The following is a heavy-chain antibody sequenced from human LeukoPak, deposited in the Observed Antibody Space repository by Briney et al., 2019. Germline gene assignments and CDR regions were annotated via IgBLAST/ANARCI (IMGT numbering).Heavy chain of an antibody. J-gene: IGHJ4*02. CDR2: ISYDGSNK. V-gene: IGHV3-30*18. CDR1: GFTFSSYG. Sequence: QPGRSLRLSCAASGFTFSSYGMHWVRQAPGKGLEWVAVISYDGSNKYYADSVKGRFTISRDNSKNTLYLQMNSLRAEDTAEYYCAKEIAVALRYWGQGTLVTVSS. D-gene: IGHD6-19*01. CDR3: AKEIAVALRY.